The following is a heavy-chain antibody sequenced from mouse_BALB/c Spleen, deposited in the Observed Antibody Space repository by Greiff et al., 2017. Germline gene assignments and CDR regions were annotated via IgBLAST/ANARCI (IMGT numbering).Heavy chain of an antibody. J-gene: IGHJ2*01. CDR1: GYTFTDYA. Sequence: QVQLQQSGAELVRPGVSVKISCKGSGYTFTDYAMHWVKQSHAKSLEWIGVISTYYGDASYNQKFKGKATMTVDKSSSTAYMELARLTSEGSAIYYCARAGSSFDYWGQGTTLTVSS. CDR3: ARAGSSFDY. D-gene: IGHD1-1*01. CDR2: ISTYYGDA. V-gene: IGHV1S137*01.